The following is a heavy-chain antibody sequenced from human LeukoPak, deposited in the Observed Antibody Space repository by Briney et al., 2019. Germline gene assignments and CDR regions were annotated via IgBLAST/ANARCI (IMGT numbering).Heavy chain of an antibody. CDR3: AKTLPHIVVVTAIDY. J-gene: IGHJ4*02. D-gene: IGHD2-21*02. V-gene: IGHV3-23*01. CDR1: GFTFSSYA. Sequence: PGGSLRLSCAASGFTFSSYAMSWVRQAPGKGLEWVSAISGSGGSTYYADSAKGRFTISRDNSKNTLYLQMNSLRAEDTAVYYCAKTLPHIVVVTAIDYWGQGTLVTVSS. CDR2: ISGSGGST.